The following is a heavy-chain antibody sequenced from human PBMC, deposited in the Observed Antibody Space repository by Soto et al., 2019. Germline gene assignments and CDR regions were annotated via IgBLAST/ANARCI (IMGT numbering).Heavy chain of an antibody. CDR3: AKTHQAILVVPAAIAVDY. V-gene: IGHV3-30*18. D-gene: IGHD2-2*02. Sequence: GGSLRLSCAASGFTFSSYGMHWARQAPGKGLEWVAVISYDGSNKYYADSVKGRFTISRDNSKNTLYLQMNSLRAEDTAVYYCAKTHQAILVVPAAIAVDYWGQGTLVTVSS. CDR2: ISYDGSNK. J-gene: IGHJ4*02. CDR1: GFTFSSYG.